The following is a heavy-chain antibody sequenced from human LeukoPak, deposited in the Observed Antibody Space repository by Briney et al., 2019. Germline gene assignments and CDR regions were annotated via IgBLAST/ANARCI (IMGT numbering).Heavy chain of an antibody. V-gene: IGHV3-20*04. CDR2: INWNGGST. CDR3: AKDQDYGDDMLDY. J-gene: IGHJ4*02. CDR1: GFTFDDYG. Sequence: GGSLRLSCAASGFTFDDYGMSWVRHAPGKGLEWVSGINWNGGSTGYADSVKGRFTISRDNSKNTLYLQMNSLRAEDKAVYYCAKDQDYGDDMLDYWGQGTLVTVSS. D-gene: IGHD4-17*01.